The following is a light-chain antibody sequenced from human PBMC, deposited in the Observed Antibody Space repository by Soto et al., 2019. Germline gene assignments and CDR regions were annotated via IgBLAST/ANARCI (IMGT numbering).Light chain of an antibody. CDR1: SSDVGGYKY. CDR3: RSYGGTNHLL. V-gene: IGLV2-8*01. CDR2: EVH. J-gene: IGLJ2*01. Sequence: QSALTQPPSASGSPGQSVTISCTGTSSDVGGYKYVSWYQQHPGKAPKLMIFEVHKRPSGVPDRFSGSKSGNTASLTVSGLQAEDEADYYCRSYGGTNHLLFGGGTKLPV.